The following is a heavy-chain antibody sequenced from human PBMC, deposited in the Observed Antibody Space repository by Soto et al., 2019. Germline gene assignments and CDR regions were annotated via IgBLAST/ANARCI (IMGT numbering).Heavy chain of an antibody. D-gene: IGHD6-13*01. CDR1: GFTFDDYA. V-gene: IGHV3-9*01. Sequence: EVQLVESGGGLVQPGRSLRLSCAASGFTFDDYAMHWVRQVPGKGLEWVSGINWNSGSIGYADSVKGRFAISRDNAKNFLHLHMNSLRAEDTAFYYCVKDESINWYSGHFRHWGQGTLVTVSS. CDR3: VKDESINWYSGHFRH. J-gene: IGHJ1*01. CDR2: INWNSGSI.